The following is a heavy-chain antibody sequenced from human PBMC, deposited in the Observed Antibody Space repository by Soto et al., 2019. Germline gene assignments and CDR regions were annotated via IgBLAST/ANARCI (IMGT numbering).Heavy chain of an antibody. V-gene: IGHV3-30-3*01. CDR1: GFTFSSYA. CDR3: ARDDRIAAAGTLGMDV. J-gene: IGHJ6*02. D-gene: IGHD6-13*01. CDR2: ISYDGSNK. Sequence: GGSLRLSCAASGFTFSSYAMHWVRQAPGKGLEWVAVISYDGSNKYYADSVKGRFTISRDNSKNTLYLQMNSLRADDTAVYYCARDDRIAAAGTLGMDVWGQGTTVTVSS.